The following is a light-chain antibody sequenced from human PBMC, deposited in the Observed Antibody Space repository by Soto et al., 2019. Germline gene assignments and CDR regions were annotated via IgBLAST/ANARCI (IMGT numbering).Light chain of an antibody. CDR2: KAS. J-gene: IGKJ1*01. CDR1: QSISSW. Sequence: DIQMTQSPSTLSASVGDTVTITCRASQSISSWLAWYQQKPGKAPKLLIYKASTLQSGVPSRFSGIGSGTEFTLTIRSLQPDDFATYYCQQYNFYSRTFGQGTKVEMK. V-gene: IGKV1-5*03. CDR3: QQYNFYSRT.